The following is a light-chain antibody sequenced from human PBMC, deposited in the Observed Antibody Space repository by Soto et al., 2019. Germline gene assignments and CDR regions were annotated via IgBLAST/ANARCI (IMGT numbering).Light chain of an antibody. CDR2: EAS. V-gene: IGKV1-33*01. Sequence: DIQMTQSPSSLSASVGDRVTITCQASQDISNYLNWYQQKPGKAPKLLMYEASNLETGVPSRFSGSGSGTDFTFTISSLQPEDIATYYCQQYDHLPYTFGLGTKLEI. CDR3: QQYDHLPYT. CDR1: QDISNY. J-gene: IGKJ2*01.